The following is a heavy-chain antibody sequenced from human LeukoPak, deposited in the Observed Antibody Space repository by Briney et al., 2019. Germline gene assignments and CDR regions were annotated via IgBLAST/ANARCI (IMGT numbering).Heavy chain of an antibody. J-gene: IGHJ4*02. V-gene: IGHV1-2*02. CDR3: ARSAVAGKGRDY. Sequence: GASVKVSCKASGYTFTGYYMHWVRQAPGQGLEWMGWINPNSGGTNYAQKFQGRVTLTRDTSISTAYMELSRLRSDDTAVYYCARSAVAGKGRDYWGQGTLVTVSS. CDR2: INPNSGGT. CDR1: GYTFTGYY. D-gene: IGHD6-19*01.